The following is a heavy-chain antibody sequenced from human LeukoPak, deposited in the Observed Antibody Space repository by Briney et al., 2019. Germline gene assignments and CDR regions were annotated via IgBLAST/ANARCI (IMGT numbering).Heavy chain of an antibody. D-gene: IGHD2-2*02. CDR1: GGSISSGGYY. CDR2: IYYSGST. CDR3: ARFGYCSSTSCYTEDNWFDP. V-gene: IGHV4-31*03. J-gene: IGHJ5*02. Sequence: PSETLSLTCTVSGGSISSGGYYWSWIRQHPGKGLEWIGYIYYSGSTYYNPSLKSRVTISVDTSKNQFSLKLSSVTAADTAVYYCARFGYCSSTSCYTEDNWFDPWGQGTLVTVSS.